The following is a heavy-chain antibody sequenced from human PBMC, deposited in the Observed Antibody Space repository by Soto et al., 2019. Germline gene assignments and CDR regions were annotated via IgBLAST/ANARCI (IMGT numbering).Heavy chain of an antibody. CDR2: IKPDGSET. Sequence: EAQLVESGGDLVQPGGSLRLSCAASGFMFSDCWLNWVCQAPGKGLERVANIKPDGSETAYVDSVKGRFTTSRDNVKKFLYLQTNGRRVDHTPVFSGAIGIGRWGQRTLVSVSS. CDR3: AIGIGR. CDR1: GFMFSDCW. J-gene: IGHJ5*02. V-gene: IGHV3-7*05.